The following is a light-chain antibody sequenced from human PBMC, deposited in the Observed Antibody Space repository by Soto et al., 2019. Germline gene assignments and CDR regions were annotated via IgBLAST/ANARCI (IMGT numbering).Light chain of an antibody. J-gene: IGKJ1*01. V-gene: IGKV3-20*01. CDR3: QQYVSSPQT. CDR1: QSVSSSY. CDR2: GAS. Sequence: EIVLTQSPGTLSLSPGERATLSCRASQSVSSSYLAWYQQKPGQAPRLLIYGASNRATGIPDRFSGSGSGTDFTLTISRLEPEDFAMYFCQQYVSSPQTFGQGTKVDIK.